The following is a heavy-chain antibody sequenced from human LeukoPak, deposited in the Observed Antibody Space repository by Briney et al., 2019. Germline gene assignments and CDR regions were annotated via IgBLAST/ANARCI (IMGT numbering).Heavy chain of an antibody. CDR3: ARADAYYYGMDV. V-gene: IGHV4-59*01. Sequence: SETLSLTCTVSGGSISSYYWSWIRQPPGKGLEWIGYIYYSGTTNYNPSLKSRVTMAVDTSKNQFSLNLSSVTAADTAVYYCARADAYYYGMDVWGQGTTVTVSS. CDR1: GGSISSYY. J-gene: IGHJ6*02. CDR2: IYYSGTT.